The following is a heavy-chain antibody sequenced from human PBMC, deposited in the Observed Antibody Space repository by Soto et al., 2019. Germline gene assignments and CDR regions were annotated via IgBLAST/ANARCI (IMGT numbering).Heavy chain of an antibody. CDR2: IYYSGST. Sequence: QLQLQESGPGLVKPSETLSLTCTVSGGSISSSSYYWGWIRQPPGKGLEWIGSIYYSGSTYYNPSLKSRVTISVDTSKNQFSLKLSSVTAADTAVYYCARPGRWLQQIDYWGQGTLVTVSS. CDR3: ARPGRWLQQIDY. J-gene: IGHJ4*02. V-gene: IGHV4-39*01. D-gene: IGHD3-10*01. CDR1: GGSISSSSYY.